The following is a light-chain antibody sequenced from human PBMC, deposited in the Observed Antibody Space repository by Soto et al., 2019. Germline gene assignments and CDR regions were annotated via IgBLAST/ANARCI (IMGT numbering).Light chain of an antibody. CDR1: QSVSSNY. Sequence: EIVLTQSPGTRSLSPGERATLSCRASQSVSSNYLAWYQQKPGQAPRLLIYGASSRATGIPDRFSGSGSGTDFTLTIRRLEPEDFAVYYCQQYGSSYPWTFGQGTKV. CDR2: GAS. CDR3: QQYGSSYPWT. V-gene: IGKV3-20*01. J-gene: IGKJ1*01.